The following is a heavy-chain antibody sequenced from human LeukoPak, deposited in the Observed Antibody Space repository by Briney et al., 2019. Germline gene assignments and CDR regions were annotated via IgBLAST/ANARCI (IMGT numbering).Heavy chain of an antibody. CDR2: IFYSGDT. Sequence: SETLSLTCTVSGASMKSYYWSWIRQPPAKGLEWIGYIFYSGDTNYNPSLKSRVTLSVDTSKNQFSLNLRSVTAADTAVYYCARQPYMLGAYYFDYWDQGTLVTVSS. V-gene: IGHV4-59*08. CDR1: GASMKSYY. J-gene: IGHJ4*02. CDR3: ARQPYMLGAYYFDY. D-gene: IGHD1-26*01.